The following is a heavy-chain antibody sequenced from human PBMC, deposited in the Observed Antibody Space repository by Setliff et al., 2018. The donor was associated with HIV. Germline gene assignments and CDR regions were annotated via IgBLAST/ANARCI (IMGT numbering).Heavy chain of an antibody. Sequence: SETLSLTCAVSGVSISSSSYFWGWIRRPPGTGLDWIGSIYFSGSTYYNPSLESRVTISMDTSKNQFSLKLTSVTAADTAVYYCARHPRHYNILTGYRYYYMDVWG. D-gene: IGHD3-9*01. CDR1: GVSISSSSYF. V-gene: IGHV4-39*01. CDR2: IYFSGST. J-gene: IGHJ6*03. CDR3: ARHPRHYNILTGYRYYYMDV.